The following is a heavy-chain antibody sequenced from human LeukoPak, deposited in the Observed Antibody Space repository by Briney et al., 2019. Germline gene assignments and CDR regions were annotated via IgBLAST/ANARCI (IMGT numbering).Heavy chain of an antibody. J-gene: IGHJ5*02. CDR1: GFTFSYYW. Sequence: GGSLRLSCAASGFTFSYYWMHWVRQAPGKGLVWVSRINSVGSSTSYADSVKGRFTISRDNAKNTLYLQMNSLRAEDTAVYYCARERTSGWDAFDTWGQGTLVTVSS. CDR3: ARERTSGWDAFDT. CDR2: INSVGSST. D-gene: IGHD6-19*01. V-gene: IGHV3-74*01.